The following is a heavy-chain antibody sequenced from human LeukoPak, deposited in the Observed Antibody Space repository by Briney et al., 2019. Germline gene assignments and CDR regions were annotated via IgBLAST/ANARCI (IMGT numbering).Heavy chain of an antibody. V-gene: IGHV4-59*01. CDR2: MSYSGST. D-gene: IGHD5-24*01. CDR3: AAFGDGYNIDY. Sequence: SETLSLTCAVSSGSISSDYWTWIRQPPGKGLEWIAYMSYSGSTNYNPSLKSRVTISVDTSKNQFSLKLSSVTAADTAVYYCAAFGDGYNIDYWGRGTLVTVSS. J-gene: IGHJ4*02. CDR1: SGSISSDY.